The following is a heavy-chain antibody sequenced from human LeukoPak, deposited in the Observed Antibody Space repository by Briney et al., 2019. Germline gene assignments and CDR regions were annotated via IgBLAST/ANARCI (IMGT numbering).Heavy chain of an antibody. Sequence: GGSLRPSCAASGFSVSSNYMIWVRQAPGKRLEWVSVFYSGGSTNYADSVKGRFTISRDNSKNTLDLQMNSLRVDDTAVYYCARGGFSGTPEDWGQGTLVTVSS. CDR1: GFSVSSNY. D-gene: IGHD1-26*01. CDR3: ARGGFSGTPED. CDR2: FYSGGST. V-gene: IGHV3-66*01. J-gene: IGHJ4*02.